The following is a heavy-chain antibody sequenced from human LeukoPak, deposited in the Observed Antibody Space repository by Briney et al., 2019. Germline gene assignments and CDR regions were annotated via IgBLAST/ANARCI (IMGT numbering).Heavy chain of an antibody. CDR1: GFTFSSYW. V-gene: IGHV3-7*03. Sequence: GGSLRLSCAASGFTFSSYWMSWVRQAPGKGLEWVANIKQDGSEKYYVDSVKGRFTISRDNAKNSLYLQMNSLRAVDTAVYYCARKQYCSSTSCYIAEYFQHWGQGTLVTVSS. D-gene: IGHD2-2*02. CDR3: ARKQYCSSTSCYIAEYFQH. CDR2: IKQDGSEK. J-gene: IGHJ1*01.